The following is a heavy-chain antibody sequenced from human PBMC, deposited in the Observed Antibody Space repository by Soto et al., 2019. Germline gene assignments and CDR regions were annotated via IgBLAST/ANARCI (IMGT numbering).Heavy chain of an antibody. CDR3: ARDKYCSGGXCRKNWFDP. V-gene: IGHV4-59*01. J-gene: IGHJ5*02. CDR2: IYDDGSA. CDR1: GGSISSSY. D-gene: IGHD2-15*01. Sequence: SETLSLTCTVSGGSISSSYWSWIRQPPGKGLEWLAYIYDDGSANYNPSLKSRATISLDMSKNQFSLKLTSVTAADTAVYYCARDKYCSGGXCRKNWFDPWGQGTLVTVSS.